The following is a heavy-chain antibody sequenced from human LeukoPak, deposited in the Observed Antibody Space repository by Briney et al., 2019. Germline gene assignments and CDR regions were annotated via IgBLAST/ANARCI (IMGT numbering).Heavy chain of an antibody. CDR1: GGSINSDGYY. CDR3: ARHYSYCSSTSCLNWFDP. V-gene: IGHV4-30-2*01. Sequence: SQTLSLTCTVSGGSINSDGYYWSWIRQPPGKGLEWIGYIFHSGSTYYNPSPKSRVTISVDRSKNQFSLKLSSVTAADTAVYYCARHYSYCSSTSCLNWFDPWGQGTLVTVSS. J-gene: IGHJ5*02. D-gene: IGHD2-2*01. CDR2: IFHSGST.